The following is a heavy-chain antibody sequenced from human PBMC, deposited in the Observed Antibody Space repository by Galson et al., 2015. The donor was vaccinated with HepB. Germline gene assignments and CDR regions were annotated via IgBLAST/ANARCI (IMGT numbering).Heavy chain of an antibody. D-gene: IGHD6-13*01. CDR1: GYTFSAYS. J-gene: IGHJ4*02. CDR2: INPNTGCT. CDR3: ARRASSSWYFDY. V-gene: IGHV1-2*02. Sequence: SLKLSCTASGYTFSAYSIHWVRQAPGQGLEWMEWINPNTGCTTYPQKFQGRVTMSTDTSISTAYMELSSLRSDDTAVYYCARRASSSWYFDYWGQGTLVTASS.